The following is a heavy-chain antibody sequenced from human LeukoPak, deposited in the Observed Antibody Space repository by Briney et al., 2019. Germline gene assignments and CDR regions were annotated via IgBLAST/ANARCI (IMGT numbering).Heavy chain of an antibody. J-gene: IGHJ6*02. D-gene: IGHD3-10*01. CDR2: ISSNSSYI. V-gene: IGHV3-21*01. Sequence: GGSLRLSCAASGFTFSSYSMNWVRQAPGKGLEWVSSISSNSSYIYYADSVKGRFTISRDNAKNSLYLQMNSLRAEDTAVYYCARDRGSGWSPDYYYGMDVWGQGTTVTVSS. CDR3: ARDRGSGWSPDYYYGMDV. CDR1: GFTFSSYS.